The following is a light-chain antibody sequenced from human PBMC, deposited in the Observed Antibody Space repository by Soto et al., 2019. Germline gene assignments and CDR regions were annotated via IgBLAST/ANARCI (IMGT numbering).Light chain of an antibody. CDR2: EVN. CDR3: SSHVGSTNLI. V-gene: IGLV2-8*01. CDR1: SSDVGGYNF. Sequence: QSVLTQPPSASGSPGQSVTISCTGTSSDVGGYNFVSWYQQHPGKAPKLMIYEVNRRPSGVPDRFSGSKSGNTASLTVSGLQADDEADYYCSSHVGSTNLIFGGGTKLTVL. J-gene: IGLJ2*01.